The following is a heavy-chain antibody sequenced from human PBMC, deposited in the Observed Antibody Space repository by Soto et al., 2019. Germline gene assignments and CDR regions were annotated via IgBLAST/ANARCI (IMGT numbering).Heavy chain of an antibody. CDR1: GFSFTSYG. CDR2: ISSDGTDT. J-gene: IGHJ4*02. V-gene: IGHV3-30*18. CDR3: AKDRRDGYNWSDY. D-gene: IGHD5-12*01. Sequence: QVQLVQSGGGVVQPGRSLRLSCAASGFSFTSYGMHWIRQAPGKGLEWLALISSDGTDTYYADSVKGRFTISRDNSKNTLYLQMSSLGAEDTAVYYCAKDRRDGYNWSDYWGQGTLVAVSS.